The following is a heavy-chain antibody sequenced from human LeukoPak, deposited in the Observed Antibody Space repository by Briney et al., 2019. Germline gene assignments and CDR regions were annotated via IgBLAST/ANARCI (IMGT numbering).Heavy chain of an antibody. J-gene: IGHJ6*03. CDR2: ISSSGSTI. CDR1: GFPFSSYS. V-gene: IGHV3-48*04. D-gene: IGHD3-10*01. Sequence: GGSLRLSCAASGFPFSSYSMNWVRQAPGKGLEWVSCISSSGSTIYYADSVKGRFTISRDNAKNSLYLQMNSLRAEDTAVYYCAKASMVRGVYYYYMDVWGKGTTVTISS. CDR3: AKASMVRGVYYYYMDV.